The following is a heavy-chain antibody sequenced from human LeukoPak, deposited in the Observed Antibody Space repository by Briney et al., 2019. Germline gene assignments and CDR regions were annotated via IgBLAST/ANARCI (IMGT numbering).Heavy chain of an antibody. Sequence: GGSLRLSCTASEFTFSSYSMHWVRQAPGRGLDWVAFLSYDGRYKFYEDSVKGRFTISRDISNNTVFLQMNSLRPADTAVYYCAKDLRKSPSRFGESFTKSDYYYMDVWGKGTTVTISS. V-gene: IGHV3-30*02. CDR2: LSYDGRYK. J-gene: IGHJ6*03. CDR3: AKDLRKSPSRFGESFTKSDYYYMDV. CDR1: EFTFSSYS. D-gene: IGHD3-10*01.